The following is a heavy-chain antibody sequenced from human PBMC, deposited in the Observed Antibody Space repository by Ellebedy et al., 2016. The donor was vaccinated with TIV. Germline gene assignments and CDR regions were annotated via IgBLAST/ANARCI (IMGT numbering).Heavy chain of an antibody. CDR3: AKSKYVMDCFDP. CDR2: VSGSGVGT. J-gene: IGHJ5*02. V-gene: IGHV3-23*01. D-gene: IGHD2-8*01. Sequence: PGGSLRLSCAASGFTFSSYAMTWVRQAPGKGLEWVSGVSGSGVGTHYADSVKGRFTISRDNSKNTLYLQMNSLRAEDTAVYYCAKSKYVMDCFDPWGQGTLVTVSS. CDR1: GFTFSSYA.